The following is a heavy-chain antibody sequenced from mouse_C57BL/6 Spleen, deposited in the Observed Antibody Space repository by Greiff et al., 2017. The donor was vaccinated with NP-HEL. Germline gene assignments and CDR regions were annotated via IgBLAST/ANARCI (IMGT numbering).Heavy chain of an antibody. D-gene: IGHD2-3*01. CDR3: ARYNSYEGYAMDY. Sequence: EVQLVESGGGLVQPGGSLSLSCAASGFTFTDYYMSWVRQPPGKALEWLGFIRNKANGYTTEYSASVKGRFTISRDNTKSILYLQMNALRAEDSATYYCARYNSYEGYAMDYWGQGTSVTVSS. J-gene: IGHJ4*01. CDR2: IRNKANGYTT. CDR1: GFTFTDYY. V-gene: IGHV7-3*01.